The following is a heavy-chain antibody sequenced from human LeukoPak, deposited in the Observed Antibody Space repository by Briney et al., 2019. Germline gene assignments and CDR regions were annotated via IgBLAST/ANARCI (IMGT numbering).Heavy chain of an antibody. J-gene: IGHJ4*02. V-gene: IGHV4-59*01. Sequence: PSETLSLTCTVSGGSISSYYWSWIRQPPGKGLEWIGYIYYGGSTNYNPSLKSRVTISVDTSKNQFSLKLSSVTAADTAVYYCVRGDERIAAAGTFDYWGQGTLVTVSS. CDR2: IYYGGST. CDR1: GGSISSYY. D-gene: IGHD6-13*01. CDR3: VRGDERIAAAGTFDY.